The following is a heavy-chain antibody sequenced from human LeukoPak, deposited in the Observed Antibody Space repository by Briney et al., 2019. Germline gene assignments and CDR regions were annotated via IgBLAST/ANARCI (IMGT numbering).Heavy chain of an antibody. CDR1: GGTFSSYA. Sequence: ASVKVSCKASGGTFSSYAISWVRQAPGQGLEWMAWISAYNGNTNYALKLRGRVTMTTDTSTSTAYMELRSLRSDDTAVYYCARDEKRYCSGGSCPAYFDYWGQGTLVTVSS. CDR3: ARDEKRYCSGGSCPAYFDY. D-gene: IGHD2-15*01. J-gene: IGHJ4*02. CDR2: ISAYNGNT. V-gene: IGHV1-18*01.